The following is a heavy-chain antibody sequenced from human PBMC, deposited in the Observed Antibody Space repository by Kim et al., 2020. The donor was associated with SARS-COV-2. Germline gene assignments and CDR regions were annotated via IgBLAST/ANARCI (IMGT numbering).Heavy chain of an antibody. D-gene: IGHD2-21*01. V-gene: IGHV4-39*01. Sequence: SETLSLTCAVSRGSISSSSYYWGWIRQPPGKGLEWIGTVYNSGSTYYAPSLKNRVTISVGTSRNQFSLTLTSLTAADTAIYYCASAHCGGDCFRLNWYFDLWGRGTLVTVSS. CDR3: ASAHCGGDCFRLNWYFDL. J-gene: IGHJ2*01. CDR1: RGSISSSSYY. CDR2: VYNSGST.